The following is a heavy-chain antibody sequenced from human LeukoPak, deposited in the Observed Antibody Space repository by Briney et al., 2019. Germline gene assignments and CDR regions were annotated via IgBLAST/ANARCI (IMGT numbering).Heavy chain of an antibody. CDR2: ISAYNGNT. V-gene: IGHV1-18*01. J-gene: IGHJ3*02. Sequence: GASVKVSCKASGYAFTSYGISWVRQAPGQGLEWMGWISAYNGNTNYAPKLQGRVTMTTDTSTSTAYMVLRSLRSDDTAVYYCAREDCSGGSCYSLSLTPVFHVFDIWGQGTMVTVSS. D-gene: IGHD2-15*01. CDR1: GYAFTSYG. CDR3: AREDCSGGSCYSLSLTPVFHVFDI.